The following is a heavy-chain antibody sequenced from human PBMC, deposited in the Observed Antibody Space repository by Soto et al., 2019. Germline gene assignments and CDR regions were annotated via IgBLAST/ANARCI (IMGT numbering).Heavy chain of an antibody. D-gene: IGHD3-9*01. CDR3: ASSLRYFDWLLSFYWFDP. Sequence: PSETLSLTCTVSGGSISSGGYYWTWIRQPPGKGLEWIGSIYYSGSTYYNPSLKSRVTISVDTSKNQFSLKLSSVTAADTAVYYCASSLRYFDWLLSFYWFDPWGQGTLVTVSS. J-gene: IGHJ5*02. V-gene: IGHV4-39*01. CDR2: IYYSGST. CDR1: GGSISSGGYY.